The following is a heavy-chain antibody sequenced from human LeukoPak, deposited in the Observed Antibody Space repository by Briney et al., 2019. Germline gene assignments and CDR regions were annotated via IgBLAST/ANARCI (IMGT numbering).Heavy chain of an antibody. CDR2: ISASGNYI. CDR1: GFTFSTYS. D-gene: IGHD2-15*01. V-gene: IGHV3-21*04. CDR3: AKALKISSHGGHFDY. J-gene: IGHJ4*02. Sequence: GGSLRLSCAASGFTFSTYSMNWVRQAPGKGLEWVSSISASGNYIYYADSMKGRFTISRDNSKNTLYLQMNTLRAEDTAVFYCAKALKISSHGGHFDYWGQGTLVTVSS.